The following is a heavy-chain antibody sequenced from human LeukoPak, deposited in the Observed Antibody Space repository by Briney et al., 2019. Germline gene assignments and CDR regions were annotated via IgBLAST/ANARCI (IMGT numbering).Heavy chain of an antibody. CDR1: GASFSYDY. CDR3: AKGVWAPRFDS. Sequence: SETLSLTCAVYGASFSYDYWSWIRQAPGKGVEWIGEINHSGSITYNPSLKSRVTISAEKSKSQFSLRLTSVTAADTAVYYCAKGVWAPRFDSWGQGTLVTVSS. D-gene: IGHD7-27*01. J-gene: IGHJ5*01. CDR2: INHSGSI. V-gene: IGHV4-34*01.